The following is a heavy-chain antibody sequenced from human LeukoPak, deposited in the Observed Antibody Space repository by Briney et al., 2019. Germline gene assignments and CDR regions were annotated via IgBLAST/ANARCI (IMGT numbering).Heavy chain of an antibody. CDR3: ARVVGDCSSTSCYNMDV. J-gene: IGHJ6*03. D-gene: IGHD2-2*02. Sequence: NTSETLSLTCAVYGGSFRGYYWSWIRQPPGKGLEGIGEINHSGSTNYNPSLKSRVTISVDTSKNQFSLKLSSVTAADTAVYYCARVVGDCSSTSCYNMDVWGKGTTVTVSS. V-gene: IGHV4-34*01. CDR2: INHSGST. CDR1: GGSFRGYY.